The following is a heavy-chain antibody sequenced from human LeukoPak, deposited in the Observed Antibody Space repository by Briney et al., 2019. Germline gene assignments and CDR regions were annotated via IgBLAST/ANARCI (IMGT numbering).Heavy chain of an antibody. CDR2: IRSKAYGGTT. J-gene: IGHJ4*02. D-gene: IGHD3-10*02. CDR1: GFTFGDYA. V-gene: IGHV3-49*04. CDR3: TRVYVLSYFDY. Sequence: GGSLTLSCTASGFTFGDYAMSWVRQAPGKGLEWVGFIRSKAYGGTTEYAASVKGRFTISRDDSKSIAYLQMNSLKTEDTAVYYCTRVYVLSYFDYWGQGTLVTVSS.